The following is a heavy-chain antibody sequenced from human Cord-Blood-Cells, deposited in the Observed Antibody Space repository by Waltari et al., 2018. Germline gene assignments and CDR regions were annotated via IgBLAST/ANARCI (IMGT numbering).Heavy chain of an antibody. Sequence: QVQLVQSGAEVKKPGSSVKVSCTASGGTFSSYAITWVRQAPAHGTWRWGGIIPILGIANYAQKFQGRVTITADKSTSTAYMELSSLRSEDTAVYYCARTKGGYDILTGYSYYYYYYMDVWGKGTTVTVSS. D-gene: IGHD3-9*01. CDR3: ARTKGGYDILTGYSYYYYYYMDV. CDR2: IIPILGIA. J-gene: IGHJ6*03. CDR1: GGTFSSYA. V-gene: IGHV1-69*10.